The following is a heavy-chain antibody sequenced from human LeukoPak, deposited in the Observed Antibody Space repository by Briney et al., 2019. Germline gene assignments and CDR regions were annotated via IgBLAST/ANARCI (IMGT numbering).Heavy chain of an antibody. CDR1: GGSISSYY. D-gene: IGHD1-26*01. Sequence: KPSETLSLTCTVSGGSISSYYWSWIRQPPGKGLEWIGYIYYSGSTNYNPSLKSRVTISVDTSKNQFSLKLSSVTAADTAVYYCARDGQVGATPPGYFDLWSRGTLVTVSS. CDR2: IYYSGST. CDR3: ARDGQVGATPPGYFDL. V-gene: IGHV4-59*01. J-gene: IGHJ2*01.